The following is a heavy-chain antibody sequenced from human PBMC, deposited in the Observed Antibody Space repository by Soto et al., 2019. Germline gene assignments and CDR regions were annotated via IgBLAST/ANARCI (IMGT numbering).Heavy chain of an antibody. CDR2: ISDSGGLI. Sequence: EVQLLESGGGFVQPGGSLRLSCAASGFTFNKYAMSWVRQAPGKGLEWVSGISDSGGLIYYAESVKGRFNMSRDNSKNTLYLQMNSLSAEDTAVYFCAKRQGIGLAAKNFDFWGQGALVTVSS. D-gene: IGHD2-15*01. CDR1: GFTFNKYA. CDR3: AKRQGIGLAAKNFDF. V-gene: IGHV3-23*01. J-gene: IGHJ4*02.